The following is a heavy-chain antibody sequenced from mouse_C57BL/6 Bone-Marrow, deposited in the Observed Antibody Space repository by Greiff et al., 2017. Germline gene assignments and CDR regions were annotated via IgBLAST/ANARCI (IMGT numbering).Heavy chain of an antibody. D-gene: IGHD2-4*01. Sequence: VQLQQSGPELVKPGASVKISCKASGYTFTDYYMNWVKQSHGKSLEWIGDINPNNGGTSYNQKFKGKATLTVDKSSSTAYMELRSLTSEDSAVYYCARDGAIYYDYDGVAYWGQGTMVTVSA. CDR1: GYTFTDYY. V-gene: IGHV1-26*01. CDR2: INPNNGGT. J-gene: IGHJ3*01. CDR3: ARDGAIYYDYDGVAY.